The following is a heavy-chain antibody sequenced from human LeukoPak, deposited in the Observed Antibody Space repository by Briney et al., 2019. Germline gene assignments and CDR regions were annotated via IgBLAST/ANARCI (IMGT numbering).Heavy chain of an antibody. CDR2: INTNTGNP. D-gene: IGHD6-13*01. CDR3: ARHPLYSSSWYRVFDY. Sequence: ASVKVSCKASGYTFTSYAMNWVRQAPGQGLEWMEWINTNTGNPTYAQGFTGRFVFSLDTSVSTAYLQISSLKAEDTAVYYCARHPLYSSSWYRVFDYWGQGTLVTVSS. CDR1: GYTFTSYA. V-gene: IGHV7-4-1*02. J-gene: IGHJ4*02.